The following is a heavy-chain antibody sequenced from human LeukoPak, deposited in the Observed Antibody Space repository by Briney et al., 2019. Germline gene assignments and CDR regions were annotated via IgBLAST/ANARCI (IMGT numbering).Heavy chain of an antibody. CDR3: ANLGNDYGDRGDY. CDR1: GFTFSSYG. J-gene: IGHJ4*02. CDR2: ISYDGSNK. V-gene: IGHV3-30*18. D-gene: IGHD4-17*01. Sequence: GGSLRLSCVASGFTFSSYGMHWVRQAPGKGLEWVAVISYDGSNKYYADSVKGRFTISRDNSKNTLYLQMNSLRAEDTAVYYCANLGNDYGDRGDYWGQGTLVTVSS.